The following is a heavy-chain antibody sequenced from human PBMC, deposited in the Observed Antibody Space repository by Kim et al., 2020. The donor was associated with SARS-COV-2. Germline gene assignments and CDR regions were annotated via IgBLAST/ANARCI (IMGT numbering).Heavy chain of an antibody. CDR3: ARVHYYDSSGYGHFNFDY. D-gene: IGHD3-22*01. J-gene: IGHJ4*01. V-gene: IGHV4-34*01. CDR2: INHSGST. Sequence: SETLSLTCAVYGGSFSGYYWSWIRQPPGKGLEWIGEINHSGSTNYNPSLKSRVTISVDTSKNQFSLKLSSVTAADTAVYYCARVHYYDSSGYGHFNFDY. CDR1: GGSFSGYY.